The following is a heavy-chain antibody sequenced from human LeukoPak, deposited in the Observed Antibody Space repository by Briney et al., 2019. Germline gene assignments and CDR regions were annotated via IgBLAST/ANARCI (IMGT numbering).Heavy chain of an antibody. Sequence: ASVKVSCKASGYTFTGYYMHWVRQAPGQGLEWMGWINPNSGGTNYAQKFQGWVTMTRDTSISTAYMELSRLRSDDTAVYYCAGPYCSGGSCYEWDWYFDRWGRGSLVTVSS. CDR3: AGPYCSGGSCYEWDWYFDR. D-gene: IGHD2-15*01. V-gene: IGHV1-2*04. J-gene: IGHJ2*01. CDR1: GYTFTGYY. CDR2: INPNSGGT.